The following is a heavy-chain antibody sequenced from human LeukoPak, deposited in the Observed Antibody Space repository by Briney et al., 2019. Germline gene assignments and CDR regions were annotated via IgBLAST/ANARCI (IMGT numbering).Heavy chain of an antibody. CDR3: ARVVVPAAIDY. CDR1: GGSISSYY. CDR2: IYYSGST. J-gene: IGHJ4*02. V-gene: IGHV4-59*01. Sequence: PSETLSLTCTVSGGSISSYYWSWIRQPPGEGLEWIGYIYYSGSTNYNPSLKSRVTISVDTSKNQFSLKLSSVTAADTAVYYCARVVVPAAIDYWGQGTLVTVSS. D-gene: IGHD2-2*02.